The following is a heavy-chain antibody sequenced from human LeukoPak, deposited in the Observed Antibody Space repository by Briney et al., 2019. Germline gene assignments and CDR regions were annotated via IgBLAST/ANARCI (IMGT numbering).Heavy chain of an antibody. CDR1: GGTFSSYA. CDR2: IIPIFGTA. J-gene: IGHJ4*02. Sequence: SVKVSCKASGGTFSSYAISWVRQAPGQGLEWMGGIIPIFGTANYAQKFQGRVTITADETTSTAYMELSSLRSEDTAVYYCARARYYGSGSYYEWGQGTLVTVSS. D-gene: IGHD3-10*01. V-gene: IGHV1-69*13. CDR3: ARARYYGSGSYYE.